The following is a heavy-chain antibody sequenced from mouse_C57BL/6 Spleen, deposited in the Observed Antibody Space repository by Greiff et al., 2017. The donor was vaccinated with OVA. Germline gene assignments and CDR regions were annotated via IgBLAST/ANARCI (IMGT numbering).Heavy chain of an antibody. Sequence: VQLQQPGAELVKPGASVKLSCKASGYTFTSYWINWVKQRPGQGLEWIGDIYPGSGSTNYNDKFTGKATLTVDTSSSTAYMQLSSLTSEDSAVYYGAREYCSTRGYAMDYWGQGTSVTVSS. D-gene: IGHD1-1*01. CDR1: GYTFTSYW. CDR3: AREYCSTRGYAMDY. V-gene: IGHV1-55*01. CDR2: IYPGSGST. J-gene: IGHJ4*01.